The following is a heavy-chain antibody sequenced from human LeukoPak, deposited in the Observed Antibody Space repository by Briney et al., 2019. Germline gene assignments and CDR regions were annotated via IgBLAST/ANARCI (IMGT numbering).Heavy chain of an antibody. D-gene: IGHD6-13*01. Sequence: KPSETLSLTCTVSGGSISSYYGSWIRQPPGKGLEWIGYIYYSGSTNYNPSLKSRVTISVDTSKNQFSLKLSSVTAADTAVYYCARGVAAAGTFYYGMDVWGQGTTVTVSS. CDR2: IYYSGST. J-gene: IGHJ6*02. V-gene: IGHV4-59*01. CDR3: ARGVAAAGTFYYGMDV. CDR1: GGSISSYY.